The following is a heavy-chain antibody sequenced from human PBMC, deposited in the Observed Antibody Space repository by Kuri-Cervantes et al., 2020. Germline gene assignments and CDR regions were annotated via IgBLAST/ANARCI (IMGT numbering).Heavy chain of an antibody. CDR1: GFTFSSYG. V-gene: IGHV3-33*08. CDR2: IRYDGSNK. D-gene: IGHD7-27*01. J-gene: IGHJ4*02. Sequence: GESLKISCAASGFTFSSYGMHWVRQAPGKGLEWVAVIRYDGSNKYYADSVKGRFTISRDNSKNTLYLQMNSLRAEDTAVYYCARDATGGLDYWGQGALVTVSS. CDR3: ARDATGGLDY.